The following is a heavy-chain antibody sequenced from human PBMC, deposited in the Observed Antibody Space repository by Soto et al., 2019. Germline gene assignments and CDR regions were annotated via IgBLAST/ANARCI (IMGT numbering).Heavy chain of an antibody. D-gene: IGHD3-10*01. CDR2: IYYSGST. J-gene: IGHJ5*02. CDR1: GGSISSSSYY. V-gene: IGHV4-39*01. CDR3: ARGKLFPDGYYGSGNTRDNWFDP. Sequence: SETLSLTCTVSGGSISSSSYYWGWIRHPPGKGLEWIGSIYYSGSTYYNPSLKSRVTISVDTSKNQFSLKLSSVTAADTAVYYCARGKLFPDGYYGSGNTRDNWFDPWGQGTLVTVSS.